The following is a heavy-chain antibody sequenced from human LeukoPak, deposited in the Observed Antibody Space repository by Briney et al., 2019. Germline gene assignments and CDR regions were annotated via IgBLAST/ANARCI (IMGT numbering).Heavy chain of an antibody. J-gene: IGHJ6*03. CDR3: ARGIAVPHYYYYYYMDV. CDR1: GGSISSSSYY. Sequence: SETLSLTCTVSGGSISSSSYYWGWIRQPPGKGLEWIGSIYYSGSTYYNPSLKSRVTISVDTSKNQFSLKLSSVTAADTAVYYCARGIAVPHYYYYYYMDVWGKGTTVTVSS. V-gene: IGHV4-39*07. CDR2: IYYSGST. D-gene: IGHD6-19*01.